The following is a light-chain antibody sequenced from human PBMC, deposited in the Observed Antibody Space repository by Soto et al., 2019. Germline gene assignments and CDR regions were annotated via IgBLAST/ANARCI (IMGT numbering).Light chain of an antibody. CDR3: GAWDDSLTGVV. J-gene: IGLJ7*01. CDR1: NSNIGNNY. Sequence: QSVLTQPPSVSAAPGQTVTISCSGSNSNIGNNYVSWYQQLPGTAPKLLIYDNNERSSGIPDRFSGSKSGTSATLDITGLQTGDEADYYCGAWDDSLTGVVFGGGTQLTVL. V-gene: IGLV1-51*01. CDR2: DNN.